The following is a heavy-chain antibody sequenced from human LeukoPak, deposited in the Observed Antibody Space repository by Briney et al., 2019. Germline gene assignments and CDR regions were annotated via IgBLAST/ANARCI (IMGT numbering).Heavy chain of an antibody. D-gene: IGHD2-2*01. Sequence: SETLSLTCTVSGGSISSYYWSWIQQPPGKGLEWIGYIYYSGSTNYNPSLKSRVTISVDTSKNQFSLKLSSVTAADTAVYYCARAPAFAFDIWGQGTMVTVSS. V-gene: IGHV4-59*01. CDR1: GGSISSYY. CDR2: IYYSGST. J-gene: IGHJ3*02. CDR3: ARAPAFAFDI.